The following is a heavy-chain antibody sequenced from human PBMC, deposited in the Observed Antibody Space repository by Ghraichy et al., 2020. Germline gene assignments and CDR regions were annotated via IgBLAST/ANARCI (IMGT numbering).Heavy chain of an antibody. V-gene: IGHV4-59*01. D-gene: IGHD4-11*01. CDR2: IYYSGST. Sequence: SETLSLTCTVSGGSISSYYWSWIRQPPGKGLEWIGSIYYSGSTNYNPSLKSRVTISIDTSKNQFSLKVTSVTAADAAVYYCARAMDYKNAMDVWGQGTTVSVSS. J-gene: IGHJ6*02. CDR1: GGSISSYY. CDR3: ARAMDYKNAMDV.